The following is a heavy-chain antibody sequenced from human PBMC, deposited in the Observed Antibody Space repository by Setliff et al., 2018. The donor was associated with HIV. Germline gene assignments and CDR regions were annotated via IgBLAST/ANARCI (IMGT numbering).Heavy chain of an antibody. CDR3: ARDGGSGTTVTVTLDY. CDR2: INPSGGST. J-gene: IGHJ4*02. D-gene: IGHD4-17*01. V-gene: IGHV1-46*01. Sequence: ASVKVSCKASGYTFTSYYMHWVRQAPGQGLEWMGIINPSGGSTSYAQKFQGRVTMTRDTSTSTVYMELSSLRSEDTAVYYCARDGGSGTTVTVTLDYWGQGTLVTVSS. CDR1: GYTFTSYY.